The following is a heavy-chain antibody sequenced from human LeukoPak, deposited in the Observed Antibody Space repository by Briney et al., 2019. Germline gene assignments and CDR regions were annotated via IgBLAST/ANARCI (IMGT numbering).Heavy chain of an antibody. Sequence: GGSLRLSCAASGFSFSKYWMYWVRQAPGKGLVWVSRISRDGSITSYAESVKGRIGLSRDNAKNTLHLQMNSLRVEDTAIYYCAREGDYGDYVLDYWGQGTLVTVSS. CDR1: GFSFSKYW. D-gene: IGHD4-17*01. J-gene: IGHJ4*02. CDR3: AREGDYGDYVLDY. CDR2: ISRDGSIT. V-gene: IGHV3-74*01.